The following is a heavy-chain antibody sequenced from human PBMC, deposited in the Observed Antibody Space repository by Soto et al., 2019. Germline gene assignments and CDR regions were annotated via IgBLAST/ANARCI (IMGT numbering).Heavy chain of an antibody. V-gene: IGHV3-21*01. Sequence: GGSLRLSCAASGFTFSTYSMNWVRQAPGKGLEWVSSVSSSSTYIYYADSVKGRFTVSRDNAKNSLFLQMNSLRAEDTGVYYCAREEDTLIAVVGYAGDHGMDVWGQGTTVTVSS. J-gene: IGHJ6*02. CDR1: GFTFSTYS. CDR2: VSSSSTYI. CDR3: AREEDTLIAVVGYAGDHGMDV. D-gene: IGHD3-22*01.